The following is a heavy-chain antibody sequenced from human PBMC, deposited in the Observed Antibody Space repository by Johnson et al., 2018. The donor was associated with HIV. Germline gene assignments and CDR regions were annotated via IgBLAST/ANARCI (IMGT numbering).Heavy chain of an antibody. CDR1: GFSFSNYA. D-gene: IGHD3-10*01. J-gene: IGHJ3*02. CDR2: ISYDGSNK. V-gene: IGHV3-30*04. Sequence: VQLVESGGGVVLPGRSLRLSCAASGFSFSNYAMHWVRQAPGNGLEWVAVISYDGSNKYYADSVKGRFTISRDNSKNTLYLQMNSLRAGDSAVYYCARVGGSWMLDAFDIWGQGTVVTVSS. CDR3: ARVGGSWMLDAFDI.